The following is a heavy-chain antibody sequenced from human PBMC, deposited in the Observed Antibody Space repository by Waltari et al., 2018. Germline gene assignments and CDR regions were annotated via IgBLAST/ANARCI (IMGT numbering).Heavy chain of an antibody. Sequence: EVQLVESGGGLVQPGGSLRLSCAASGFTFSDFSMNWVRQAPGKGLEWCSYIYRTGSTIYYADSVKGRFTISRDNAQNSLYLQMSSLRADDTAVYYCARGYRKAFDIWGQGTMVTVSS. V-gene: IGHV3-48*04. CDR3: ARGYRKAFDI. CDR2: IYRTGSTI. D-gene: IGHD1-26*01. J-gene: IGHJ3*02. CDR1: GFTFSDFS.